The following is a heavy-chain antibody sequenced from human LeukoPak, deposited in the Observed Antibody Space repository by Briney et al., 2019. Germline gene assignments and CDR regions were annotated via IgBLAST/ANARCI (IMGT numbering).Heavy chain of an antibody. Sequence: SETLSLTCAVYGGSFSGYYWSWIRQPPGKGLEWVGEINHSGSTNYNPSLKSRVTISVDTSKNQFSLKLSSVTAADTAVYYCARRLRYFDWLLKGAFDIWGQGTMVTVSS. J-gene: IGHJ3*02. V-gene: IGHV4-34*01. CDR2: INHSGST. CDR3: ARRLRYFDWLLKGAFDI. D-gene: IGHD3-9*01. CDR1: GGSFSGYY.